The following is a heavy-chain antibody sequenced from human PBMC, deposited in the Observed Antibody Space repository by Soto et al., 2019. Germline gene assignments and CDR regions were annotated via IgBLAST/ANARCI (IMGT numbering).Heavy chain of an antibody. CDR3: ARVRYCSGGTCYIPFDY. Sequence: QVQLQQSGPGLVKPSQTLSLTCAISGDSASSNSAAWNWIRQSPSRGLEWLGRTYYRSKWYNDYAVSVKSRITINPDTSKNHFSLQLNSVTPEDTAVYYCARVRYCSGGTCYIPFDYWGQGTLVTVSS. J-gene: IGHJ4*02. V-gene: IGHV6-1*01. D-gene: IGHD2-15*01. CDR1: GDSASSNSAA. CDR2: TYYRSKWYN.